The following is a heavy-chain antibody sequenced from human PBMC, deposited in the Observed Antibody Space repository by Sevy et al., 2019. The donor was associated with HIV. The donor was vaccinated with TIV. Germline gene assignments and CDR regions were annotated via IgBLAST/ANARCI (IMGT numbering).Heavy chain of an antibody. CDR1: GFSFDSYG. CDR2: ISGSGTRT. CDR3: GKGGGGHYDPDEIGYYFYYYNMDV. D-gene: IGHD3-22*01. J-gene: IGHJ6*03. Sequence: GGSLRLSCAVSGFSFDSYGMTWVRQAPGKGLEWVSGISGSGTRTYYADSVKGRFIISRDNSKNTLYLQMNSLRSEDPGLYDCGKGGGGHYDPDEIGYYFYYYNMDVWGKGTTVTVSS. V-gene: IGHV3-23*01.